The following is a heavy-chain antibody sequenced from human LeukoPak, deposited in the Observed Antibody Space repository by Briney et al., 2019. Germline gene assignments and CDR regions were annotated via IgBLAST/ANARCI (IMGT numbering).Heavy chain of an antibody. CDR3: ARSPYWYYDSSGPKDLRFDY. Sequence: PGGSLRLSCAASGFTFSMYWMSWVRQAPGKGLEWVSYISSGSSTIYYADSVKGRFTISRDNAKNSLYLQMNSLRAEDTAVYYCARSPYWYYDSSGPKDLRFDYWGQGTLVTVSS. CDR2: ISSGSSTI. D-gene: IGHD3-22*01. J-gene: IGHJ4*02. V-gene: IGHV3-48*04. CDR1: GFTFSMYW.